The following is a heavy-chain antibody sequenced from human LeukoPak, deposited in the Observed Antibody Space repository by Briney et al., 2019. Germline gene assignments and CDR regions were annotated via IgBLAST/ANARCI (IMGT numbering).Heavy chain of an antibody. V-gene: IGHV4-59*08. CDR2: IYYSGST. D-gene: IGHD5-12*01. J-gene: IGHJ5*02. CDR3: ARQGVAPYNWFDP. CDR1: GGSISSYY. Sequence: SETLSLTCTVSGGSISSYYWSWIRQPPGKGLEWIGYIYYSGSTNYNPSLKSRVTISVDTSKNQFSLKLSSVTAADTAVYYCARQGVAPYNWFDPWGQGTLVTVSS.